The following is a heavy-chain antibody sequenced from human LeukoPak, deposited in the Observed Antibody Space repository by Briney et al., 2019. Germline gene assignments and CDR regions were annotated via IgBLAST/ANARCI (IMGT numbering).Heavy chain of an antibody. Sequence: ASVKVSCKASGYTFTSYDINWVRQATGQGFEWMGWMNPNSGNTGYAQKFQGRVTMTRNTSISTAYMELSSLRSEDTAVYYCASRTGPYYYYGMDVWGQGTTVTVSS. D-gene: IGHD1-1*01. CDR1: GYTFTSYD. CDR2: MNPNSGNT. V-gene: IGHV1-8*01. CDR3: ASRTGPYYYYGMDV. J-gene: IGHJ6*02.